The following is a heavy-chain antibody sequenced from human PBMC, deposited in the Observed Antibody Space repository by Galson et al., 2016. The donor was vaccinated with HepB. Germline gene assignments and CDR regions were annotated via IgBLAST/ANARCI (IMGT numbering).Heavy chain of an antibody. J-gene: IGHJ4*02. V-gene: IGHV4-39*01. CDR2: VYYDGST. D-gene: IGHD3-3*01. Sequence: SETLSPTCTVSGGSVSSGAFYWGWIRQPPGKGLEWIGTVYYDGSTFHSPSLRSPFPISIDTSKYQFSLKLTSVTAADTAMYYRARKIYYIDHWGQGALVTVSS. CDR3: ARKIYYIDH. CDR1: GGSVSSGAFY.